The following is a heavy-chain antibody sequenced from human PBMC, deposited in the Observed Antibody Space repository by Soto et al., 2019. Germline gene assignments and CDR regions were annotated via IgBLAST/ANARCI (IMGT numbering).Heavy chain of an antibody. CDR2: IYDSGST. CDR3: AREVIPLTTDWYFDL. D-gene: IGHD4-17*01. CDR1: GGSISGGVGGLYY. J-gene: IGHJ2*01. Sequence: QLQLRESGPGLVKPSETLSLTCTVSGGSISGGVGGLYYWSWIRQPPGKGLEWIGYIYDSGSTYYIPSLKSRVTISVDTSKYPSSLRLSCVTAADTAVYYCAREVIPLTTDWYFDLWGRDTLVTVSS. V-gene: IGHV4-30-4*01.